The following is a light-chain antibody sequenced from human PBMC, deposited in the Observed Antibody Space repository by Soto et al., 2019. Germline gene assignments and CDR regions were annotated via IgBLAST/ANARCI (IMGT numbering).Light chain of an antibody. CDR3: QSFDKYLSVVV. CDR2: DNT. CDR1: SSDIGAGYR. J-gene: IGLJ2*01. V-gene: IGLV1-40*01. Sequence: QSVLTQPPSVSGAPGERVTISCTGSSSDIGAGYRVRWYQQVPGTAPKLLIYDNTNRPSGVSVRFSGSKSGTSASLAISGLQAEDEADYYCQSFDKYLSVVVFGGGTKVTVL.